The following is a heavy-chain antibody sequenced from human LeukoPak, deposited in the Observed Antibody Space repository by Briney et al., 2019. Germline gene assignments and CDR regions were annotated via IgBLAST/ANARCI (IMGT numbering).Heavy chain of an antibody. CDR1: GYTFTSYA. CDR2: INAGNGNT. CDR3: ARGRYCSSTSCYNWFDP. V-gene: IGHV1-3*01. Sequence: ASVKVSCNASGYTFTSYAMHWVRQAPGQRLEWMGWINAGNGNTKYSHKFQGRVTITRDTSASTAYMELSSLRSEDTAVYYCARGRYCSSTSCYNWFDPWGQGTLVTVSS. D-gene: IGHD2-2*01. J-gene: IGHJ5*02.